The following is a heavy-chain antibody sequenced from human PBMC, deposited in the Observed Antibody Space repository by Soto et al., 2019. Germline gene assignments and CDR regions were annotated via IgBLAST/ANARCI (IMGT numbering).Heavy chain of an antibody. CDR3: ARAVGVATVSFDY. Sequence: ASVKVSCKASGYTFTSYAMHWVRQAPGQRLEWMGWINAGNGDTKYSQKFQGRVTITRDTSASTAYMELSSLRSEDTAVYYCARAVGVATVSFDYWGQGTLVTVSS. J-gene: IGHJ4*02. V-gene: IGHV1-3*01. D-gene: IGHD5-12*01. CDR1: GYTFTSYA. CDR2: INAGNGDT.